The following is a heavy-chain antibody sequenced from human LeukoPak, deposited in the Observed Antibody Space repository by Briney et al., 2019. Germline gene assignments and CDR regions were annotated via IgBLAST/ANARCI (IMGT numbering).Heavy chain of an antibody. CDR3: ARSSPYSSGWYGVGY. CDR2: INHSGST. Sequence: PSETLSLTCAVYGGSFSGYYWSWIRQPPGKGLEWIGEINHSGSTNYNPSLKSRVTISVDTSKNQFSLKLSSVTAADTAVYYCARSSPYSSGWYGVGYWGQGTLVTVSS. J-gene: IGHJ4*02. CDR1: GGSFSGYY. D-gene: IGHD6-19*01. V-gene: IGHV4-34*01.